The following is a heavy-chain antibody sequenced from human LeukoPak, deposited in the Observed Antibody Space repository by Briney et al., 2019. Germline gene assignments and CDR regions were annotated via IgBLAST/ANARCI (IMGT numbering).Heavy chain of an antibody. CDR2: ISGGGGRT. J-gene: IGHJ4*02. CDR1: GFTFSSYA. D-gene: IGHD1-1*01. Sequence: GGSLRLSCAASGFTFSSYAMSWVRQAPGKGLEWVSTISGGGGRTLYADSVKGRFTISRDNSKNTVDVQLNSLRAEDTAVYYCAKFRGSERTVIDCWGQGTLVTVSS. V-gene: IGHV3-23*01. CDR3: AKFRGSERTVIDC.